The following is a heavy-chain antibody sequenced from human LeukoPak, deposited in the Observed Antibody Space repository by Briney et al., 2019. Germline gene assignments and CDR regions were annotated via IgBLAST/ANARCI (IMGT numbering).Heavy chain of an antibody. V-gene: IGHV1-18*01. J-gene: IGHJ4*02. D-gene: IGHD6-19*01. Sequence: ASVKVSCKASGYTFTSYGISWVRQAPGQGLEWMGLISAYNGNTNYAQKLQGRVTMTTDTSTSTAYMELRSLRSDDTAVYYCARPPVYSSGWDPFDYWGQGTLVTVSS. CDR3: ARPPVYSSGWDPFDY. CDR2: ISAYNGNT. CDR1: GYTFTSYG.